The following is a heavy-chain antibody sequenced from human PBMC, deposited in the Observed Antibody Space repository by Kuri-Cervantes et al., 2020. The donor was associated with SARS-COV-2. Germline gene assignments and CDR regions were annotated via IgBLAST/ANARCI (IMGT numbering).Heavy chain of an antibody. CDR3: ARTFSGSYWGYFDY. J-gene: IGHJ4*02. V-gene: IGHV3-30-3*01. D-gene: IGHD1-26*01. CDR1: GFTFSSYA. CDR2: ISYDGSNK. Sequence: SCKASGFTFSSYAMHWVRQAPGKGLEWVAVISYDGSNKYYADSVKGRFTISRDNSKNTLYLQMNSLGAEDTAVYYCARTFSGSYWGYFDYWGQGTLVTVSS.